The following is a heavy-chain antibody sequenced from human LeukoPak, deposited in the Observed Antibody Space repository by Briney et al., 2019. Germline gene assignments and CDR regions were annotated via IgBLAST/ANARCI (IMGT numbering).Heavy chain of an antibody. Sequence: ASVKVSCKASGYTFTKHDIFWLRQAPGQGLEWMGWINPNSGNTGYAHTFQGRVTMTRDTSISTVYMELSSLRSADTAIYYCARTNFDTTGYYSENWFDPWGQGTLVTVSS. CDR1: GYTFTKHD. D-gene: IGHD3-22*01. J-gene: IGHJ5*02. CDR3: ARTNFDTTGYYSENWFDP. V-gene: IGHV1-8*01. CDR2: INPNSGNT.